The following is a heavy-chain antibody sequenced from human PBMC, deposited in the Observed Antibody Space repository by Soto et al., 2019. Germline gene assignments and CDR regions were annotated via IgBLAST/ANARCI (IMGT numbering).Heavy chain of an antibody. CDR1: GFSITTYA. J-gene: IGHJ5*02. V-gene: IGHV3-30*18. D-gene: IGHD6-13*01. CDR2: ISNDGSVK. CDR3: AKGSHIAAVGRNDL. Sequence: QVQLVESGGGVVQPGRSLRLSCAASGFSITTYAMHWVRQAPGKGLEWVAVISNDGSVKYYGDAVKGRFSISRDTSTNTVFLQMNSVRAEDTAVYYCAKGSHIAAVGRNDLWGQGTLVIVSS.